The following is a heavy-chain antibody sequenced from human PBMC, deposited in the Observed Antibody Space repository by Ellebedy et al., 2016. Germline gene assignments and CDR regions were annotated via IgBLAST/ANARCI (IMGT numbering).Heavy chain of an antibody. J-gene: IGHJ4*02. CDR2: INHSGSA. V-gene: IGHV4-34*01. D-gene: IGHD1-20*01. Sequence: SETLSLTXAVYGGSFSGYYWSWIRQPPGKGLEWIGEINHSGSANYNLSLKSRVTISVDTSKNQFSLKLSSVTAADTAVYYCARGDRITGTTPWGQGTLVTVSS. CDR3: ARGDRITGTTP. CDR1: GGSFSGYY.